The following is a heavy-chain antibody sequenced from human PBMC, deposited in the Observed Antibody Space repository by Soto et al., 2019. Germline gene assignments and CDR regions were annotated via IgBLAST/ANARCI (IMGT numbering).Heavy chain of an antibody. CDR1: GYPFTSYD. CDR3: ASSLVFSNPNWFDP. CDR2: MNPNSGNT. V-gene: IGHV1-8*01. J-gene: IGHJ5*02. D-gene: IGHD3-9*01. Sequence: QVQLVQSGAEVKKPGASVKVSCKASGYPFTSYDIHWVRQATGQGLEWMGWMNPNSGNTGYAQKFQGRVTITRITSVSTAYMELSSLRSEDTAVYFCASSLVFSNPNWFDPWGQGTLVTVSS.